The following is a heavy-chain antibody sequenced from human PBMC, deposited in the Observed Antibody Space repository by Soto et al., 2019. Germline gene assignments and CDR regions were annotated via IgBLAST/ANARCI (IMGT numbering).Heavy chain of an antibody. CDR1: GGSISSGAYS. J-gene: IGHJ4*01. CDR2: LYHSGST. CDR3: ARALLRFGIDY. D-gene: IGHD3-3*01. Sequence: QLQLQQSGAGLVKPSQTLSLTCAVSGGSISSGAYSWSWMRQPPGKGLEWIGYLYHSGSTYSNPSLSTRGTRSVDRSKNQFSLTLTSVTAADTAMYYCARALLRFGIDYWRHGPRVTVSS. V-gene: IGHV4-30-2*01.